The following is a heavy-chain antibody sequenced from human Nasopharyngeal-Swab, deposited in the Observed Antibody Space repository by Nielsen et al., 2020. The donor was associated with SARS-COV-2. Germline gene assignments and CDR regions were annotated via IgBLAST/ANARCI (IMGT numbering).Heavy chain of an antibody. J-gene: IGHJ4*02. CDR1: GGSISSSYW. D-gene: IGHD2-2*01. CDR2: ISHNGNA. Sequence: SETLSLTCAVSGGSISSSYWWCWVRQPPGKGLEWIGEISHNGNANYHPSLKSRVTISLDESRNQFSLNLNSVTAADTAVYYCARSRRGAFDYWGQGTLVTVSS. V-gene: IGHV4-4*02. CDR3: ARSRRGAFDY.